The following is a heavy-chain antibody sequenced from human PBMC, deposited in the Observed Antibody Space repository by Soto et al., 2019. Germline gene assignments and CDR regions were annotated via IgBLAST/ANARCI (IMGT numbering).Heavy chain of an antibody. CDR2: ISAYNGNT. CDR1: GYTFPNYG. Sequence: ASVKVSCKASGYTFPNYGISWVRQAPGQGLEWMGWISAYNGNTNHAQKLQGRVTMTTDTSTSTAYMELRSLRSDDTAVYYCARGVGSGSYYNQYNWFDPWGQGTLVTVSS. V-gene: IGHV1-18*01. CDR3: ARGVGSGSYYNQYNWFDP. D-gene: IGHD3-10*01. J-gene: IGHJ5*02.